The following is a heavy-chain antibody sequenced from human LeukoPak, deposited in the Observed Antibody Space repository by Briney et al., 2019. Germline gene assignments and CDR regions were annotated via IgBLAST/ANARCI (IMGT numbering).Heavy chain of an antibody. CDR1: GFTFSSYS. CDR3: ARDPYTYSSSWYGYFQH. CDR2: ISSSSSTI. D-gene: IGHD6-13*01. V-gene: IGHV3-48*01. Sequence: QPGGSLRLSCAASGFTFSSYSMNWVRQAPGKGLEWVSYISSSSSTIYYADSVKGRFTISRDTSKNTLSLQMDSLRAEDTAVYYCARDPYTYSSSWYGYFQHWGQGTLVTVSS. J-gene: IGHJ1*01.